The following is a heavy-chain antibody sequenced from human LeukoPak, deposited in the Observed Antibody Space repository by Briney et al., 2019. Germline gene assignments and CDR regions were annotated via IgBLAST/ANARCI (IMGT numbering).Heavy chain of an antibody. CDR1: GGSFSGYY. J-gene: IGHJ4*02. Sequence: SETLSLTCAVYGGSFSGYYWSWIRQPPGKGLEWIGEINHSGSTNYNPSLKSRVTISVDASKNQFSLKLSSVTAADTAVYYCARGLGVYDYWGQGTLVTVSS. CDR3: ARGLGVYDY. CDR2: INHSGST. D-gene: IGHD1-14*01. V-gene: IGHV4-34*01.